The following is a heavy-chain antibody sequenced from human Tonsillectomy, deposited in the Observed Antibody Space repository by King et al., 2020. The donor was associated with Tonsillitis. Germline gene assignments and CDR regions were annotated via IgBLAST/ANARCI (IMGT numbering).Heavy chain of an antibody. CDR2: TYHSGST. Sequence: LQLQESGSGLVKPSQTLSLTCAVSGGSISSGGYSWSWFRQPPGKGLEWIGYTYHSGSTYYNPSLKSRVTISVDRSKNQFSLKLSSVTAADTAVYYCASGYCTHDICFDAFDIWGQGTMVTVSS. V-gene: IGHV4-30-2*01. CDR3: ASGYCTHDICFDAFDI. J-gene: IGHJ3*02. CDR1: GGSISSGGYS. D-gene: IGHD2-8*01.